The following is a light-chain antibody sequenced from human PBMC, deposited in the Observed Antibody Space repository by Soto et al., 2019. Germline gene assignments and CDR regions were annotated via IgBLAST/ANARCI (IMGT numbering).Light chain of an antibody. CDR3: QQYNKWPPWT. CDR2: EAS. Sequence: EVVLTQSPATLSLSPGERATLSCRASQSVSDYTAWFQQKPGQPPRLVIYEASNRATGIPDRFSGSGSGTDFTLTISSLDPEDFAVYYCQQYNKWPPWTFGQGTKVDIK. V-gene: IGKV3-11*01. CDR1: QSVSDY. J-gene: IGKJ1*01.